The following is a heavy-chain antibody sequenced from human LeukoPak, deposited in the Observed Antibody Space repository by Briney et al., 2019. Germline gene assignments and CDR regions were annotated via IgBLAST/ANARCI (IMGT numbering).Heavy chain of an antibody. CDR2: IYSGGST. CDR1: GFTGSSNY. J-gene: IGHJ4*02. V-gene: IGHV3-66*01. Sequence: PGGSLRLSCAASGFTGSSNYMSWLAKAPGKGLEWVTVIYSGGSTYYADSVEGRFTIPRDNSKNTPYLQMNSLRAEDTAMYYCYYICRGGHFDYWGQGTLVTVSS. CDR3: YYICRGGHFDY. D-gene: IGHD3-10*01.